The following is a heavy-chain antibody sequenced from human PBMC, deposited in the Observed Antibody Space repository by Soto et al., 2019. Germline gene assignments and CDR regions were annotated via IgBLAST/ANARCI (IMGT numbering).Heavy chain of an antibody. CDR3: ASPYGDYVDY. CDR2: ISYDGSNK. CDR1: GFTFSSYA. Sequence: GGSLRLSCAASGFTFSSYAMHWVRQAPGKGLEWVAVISYDGSNKYYADSVKGRFTISRDNSKNTLYLQMNSLRAEDTAVYYCASPYGDYVDYWGQGTLVTVSS. D-gene: IGHD4-17*01. V-gene: IGHV3-30-3*01. J-gene: IGHJ4*02.